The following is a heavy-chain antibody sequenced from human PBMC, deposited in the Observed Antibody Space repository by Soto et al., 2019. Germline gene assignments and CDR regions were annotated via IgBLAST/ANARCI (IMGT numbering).Heavy chain of an antibody. V-gene: IGHV5-51*01. J-gene: IGHJ4*02. CDR3: ARGRRGYSGIVDY. CDR2: IYPGDSDT. D-gene: IGHD5-12*01. Sequence: EVQLVQSGAEAKKPGGSLKISCKGSGYSFTGYWIGWVRQMPGKGLEWMGIIYPGDSDTRYSPSLQGQVTISADRSISTAYLQWSTLKASDSAMYFCARGRRGYSGIVDYWGQGTLVSVSS. CDR1: GYSFTGYW.